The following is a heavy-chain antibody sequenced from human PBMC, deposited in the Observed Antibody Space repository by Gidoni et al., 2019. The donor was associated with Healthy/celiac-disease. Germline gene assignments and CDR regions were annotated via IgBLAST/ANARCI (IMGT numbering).Heavy chain of an antibody. D-gene: IGHD1-26*01. Sequence: EVQLVQSGAEVKKPGESLKISCKGAGDSVTSYWIGGVRQMPGNGLAWMGLIDPGDSDTRYRPSFQGQVTISADKSISTAYLQWSSLKASDPAMYYCARRHRLGGVAVFWFDPWGQGTLVTVS. J-gene: IGHJ5*02. CDR2: IDPGDSDT. CDR1: GDSVTSYW. CDR3: ARRHRLGGVAVFWFDP. V-gene: IGHV5-51*01.